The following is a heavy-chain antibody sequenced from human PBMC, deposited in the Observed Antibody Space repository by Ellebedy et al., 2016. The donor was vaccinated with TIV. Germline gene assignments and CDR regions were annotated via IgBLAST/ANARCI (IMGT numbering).Heavy chain of an antibody. CDR1: GGSISSNY. Sequence: SETLSLXXTVSGGSISSNYWSWIRQPPGKGLEWIGEINHSGSTNYNPSLKSRVTISVDTSKNQFSLKLSSVTAADTAVYYCARAGGIAAVSVSLGYWGQGTLVTVSS. CDR3: ARAGGIAAVSVSLGY. J-gene: IGHJ4*02. D-gene: IGHD6-13*01. CDR2: INHSGST. V-gene: IGHV4-34*01.